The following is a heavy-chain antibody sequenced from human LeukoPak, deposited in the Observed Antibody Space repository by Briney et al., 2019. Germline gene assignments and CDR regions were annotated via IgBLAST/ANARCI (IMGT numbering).Heavy chain of an antibody. V-gene: IGHV1-18*01. D-gene: IGHD3-16*01. J-gene: IGHJ6*02. CDR3: AREQWGVVGGAYFYYGVDV. CDR1: GYTFIKHG. Sequence: ASVNVSCKASGYTFIKHGINWVRQAPGEGLEWMGWISTYNGNTNYAQKFQGRLSMTRDTSTGTTYMELTSLRSDDTAVYYCAREQWGVVGGAYFYYGVDVWGQGTTVTVSS. CDR2: ISTYNGNT.